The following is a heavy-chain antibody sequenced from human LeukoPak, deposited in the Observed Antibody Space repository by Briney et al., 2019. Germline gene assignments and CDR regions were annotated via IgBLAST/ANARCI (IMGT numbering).Heavy chain of an antibody. CDR3: ARVFQTGYFDY. CDR2: INQDGSEK. V-gene: IGHV3-7*01. J-gene: IGHJ4*02. CDR1: GFTFSNYW. Sequence: GGSLRLSCAASGFTFSNYWMGWVRQAPGKGLEWVANINQDGSEKYYVDSVKGRFTISRDNAKSSLYLQMNSLRAEDTAVYYCARVFQTGYFDYWGQGTLVTVSS.